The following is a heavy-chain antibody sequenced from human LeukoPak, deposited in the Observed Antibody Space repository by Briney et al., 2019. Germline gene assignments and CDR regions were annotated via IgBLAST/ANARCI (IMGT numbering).Heavy chain of an antibody. CDR2: TYYSSKWYN. J-gene: IGHJ4*02. D-gene: IGHD2-2*01. CDR1: RDSVSSNSAA. V-gene: IGHV6-1*01. CDR3: ARVGCSSTSCYYDY. Sequence: SQTLSLTCAISRDSVSSNSAAWNWIRQSPSRGLEWLGRTYYSSKWYNDYAVSVKSRITINPDTSKNQFSLQLNSVTPEDTAVYYCARVGCSSTSCYYDYWGQGTLVTVSS.